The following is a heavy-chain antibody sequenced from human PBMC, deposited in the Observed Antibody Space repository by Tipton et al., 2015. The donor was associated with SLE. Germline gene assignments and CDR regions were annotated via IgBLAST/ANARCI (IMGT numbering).Heavy chain of an antibody. CDR3: ATGDSLDY. V-gene: IGHV4-39*07. CDR1: GGSISSSSYY. Sequence: TLSLTCTVSGGSISSSSYYWGWIRQPPGKGLEWIGTIYKSGSTYYKTSLKSRVALSVDTSKNQFSLKVTSVTAADTAVYYCATGDSLDYWGQGTLVTVSS. CDR2: IYKSGST. D-gene: IGHD2-15*01. J-gene: IGHJ4*02.